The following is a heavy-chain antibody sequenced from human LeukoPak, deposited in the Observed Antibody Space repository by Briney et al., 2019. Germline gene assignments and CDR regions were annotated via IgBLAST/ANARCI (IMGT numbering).Heavy chain of an antibody. V-gene: IGHV3-33*01. CDR2: IWYDGSNK. CDR1: GFTFSSYG. CDR3: ARDSVVPAAKAYYYHYYMDV. D-gene: IGHD2-2*01. J-gene: IGHJ6*03. Sequence: GGSLRLSCAASGFTFSSYGMHWVRQAPGKGLEWVAVIWYDGSNKYYADSVKGRFTISRDNSKNTLYLQMNSLRAEDTAVYYCARDSVVPAAKAYYYHYYMDVWGKGTTVTVSS.